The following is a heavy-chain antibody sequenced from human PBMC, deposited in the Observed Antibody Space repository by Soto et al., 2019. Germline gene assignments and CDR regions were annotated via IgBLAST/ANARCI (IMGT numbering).Heavy chain of an antibody. D-gene: IGHD1-26*01. CDR3: ARVSGSYYYGMDV. CDR1: GFTFSSYA. Sequence: GGSLRLSCAASGFTFSSYAMSWVRQAPGKGLEWVSAISVSGGSTYYADSVKGRFTISRDSSKNTLYLQMNSLRAEDTAVYYFARVSGSYYYGMDVWGQRTTVTVSS. V-gene: IGHV3-23*01. CDR2: ISVSGGST. J-gene: IGHJ6*02.